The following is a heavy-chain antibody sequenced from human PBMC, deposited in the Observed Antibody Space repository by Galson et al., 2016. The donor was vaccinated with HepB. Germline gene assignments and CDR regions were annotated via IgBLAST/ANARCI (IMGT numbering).Heavy chain of an antibody. Sequence: SLRLSCAASGYSFWRYWMSWVRQAPGKGLEWVANMNPDGSARNYVDSVEGRFTISRDNAKNSLYLQMNSLSVDDTAVYFCAREPGADVWGQGTTVIVSS. CDR3: AREPGADV. D-gene: IGHD1-26*01. CDR1: GYSFWRYW. CDR2: MNPDGSAR. J-gene: IGHJ6*02. V-gene: IGHV3-7*03.